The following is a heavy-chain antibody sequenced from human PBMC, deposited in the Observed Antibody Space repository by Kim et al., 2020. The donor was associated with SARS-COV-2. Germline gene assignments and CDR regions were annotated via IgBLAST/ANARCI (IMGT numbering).Heavy chain of an antibody. CDR3: ARDPRHYYYGMDV. CDR1: GFTFSSYS. CDR2: ISSSSSYI. Sequence: GGSLRLSCAASGFTFSSYSMNWVRQAPGKGLEWVSSISSSSSYIYYADSVKGRFTISRDNAKNSLYLQMNSLRAEDTAVYYCARDPRHYYYGMDVWCQGTTVTVSS. V-gene: IGHV3-21*01. J-gene: IGHJ6*02. D-gene: IGHD6-6*01.